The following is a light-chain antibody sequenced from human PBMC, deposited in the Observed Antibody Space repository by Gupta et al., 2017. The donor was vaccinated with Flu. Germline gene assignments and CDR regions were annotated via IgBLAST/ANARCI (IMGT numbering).Light chain of an antibody. J-gene: IGKJ1*01. CDR2: EAS. Sequence: DIQMSHSPSTLSASVGDRVTITCRASQCTNRWLAWYQQKPGKAPKLMIYEASSLESGVPARFSGSGSGTEFTLTISSLQPDDFATYYCLQNNSYSLTFGQGTKVEIK. V-gene: IGKV1-5*03. CDR1: QCTNRW. CDR3: LQNNSYSLT.